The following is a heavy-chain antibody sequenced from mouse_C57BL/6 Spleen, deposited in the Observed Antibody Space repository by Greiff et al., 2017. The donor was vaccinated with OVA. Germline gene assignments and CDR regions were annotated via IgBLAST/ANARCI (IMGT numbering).Heavy chain of an antibody. J-gene: IGHJ2*01. CDR2: IRNKANGYTS. V-gene: IGHV7-3*01. CDR3: ARYLPRGYYLDY. D-gene: IGHD5-5*01. CDR1: GFTFTDYY. Sequence: EVKLVESGGGLVQPGGSLSLSCAASGFTFTDYYMSWVRQPPGQALEWMGFIRNKANGYTSEYSASVKGRFTISRDNSQSILYLQMTALRAEDSATYNGARYLPRGYYLDYGGQGTTLTVSS.